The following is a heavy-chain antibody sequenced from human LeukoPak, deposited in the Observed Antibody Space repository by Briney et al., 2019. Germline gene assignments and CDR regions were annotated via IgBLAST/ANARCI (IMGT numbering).Heavy chain of an antibody. J-gene: IGHJ4*02. CDR2: IYYRGSS. D-gene: IGHD4-17*01. CDR3: ARPYGAAGLD. Sequence: SGTLSLTCTVSGGSISSSSYYWGWIRQPPGKGLEWIGSIYYRGSSYYNPSLKSRVTISVDTSKNQFSLKLSSVTAADTAVYYCARPYGAAGLDWGQGTLVTVSS. CDR1: GGSISSSSYY. V-gene: IGHV4-39*01.